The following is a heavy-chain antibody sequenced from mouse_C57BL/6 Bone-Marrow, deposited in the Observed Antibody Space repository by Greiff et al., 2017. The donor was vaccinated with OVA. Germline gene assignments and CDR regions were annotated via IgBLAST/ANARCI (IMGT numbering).Heavy chain of an antibody. Sequence: EVQLQQSGPELVKPGASVKIPCKASGYTFTDYNMDWVKQSHGKSLEWIGDINPNNGGTIYNQKFKGKATLTVDKSSSTAYMELRSLTSEDTAVYYCARRWDYEDWYFDVWGTGTTVTVSS. D-gene: IGHD1-1*02. CDR2: INPNNGGT. CDR3: ARRWDYEDWYFDV. CDR1: GYTFTDYN. J-gene: IGHJ1*03. V-gene: IGHV1-18*01.